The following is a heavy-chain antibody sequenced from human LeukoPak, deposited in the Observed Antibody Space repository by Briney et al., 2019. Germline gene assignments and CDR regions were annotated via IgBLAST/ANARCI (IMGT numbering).Heavy chain of an antibody. CDR3: ARMAFETPGYYYGMDV. CDR2: VDFNGGT. V-gene: IGHV4-59*01. J-gene: IGHJ6*02. Sequence: SETLSLTCTVSGGSISSYYWSWIRQPPGEGLEWIGYVDFNGGTDYNPSLKSRVTISVDTSKNQFSLKLSSVTAADTAVYYCARMAFETPGYYYGMDVWGQGTTVTVSS. D-gene: IGHD3-3*02. CDR1: GGSISSYY.